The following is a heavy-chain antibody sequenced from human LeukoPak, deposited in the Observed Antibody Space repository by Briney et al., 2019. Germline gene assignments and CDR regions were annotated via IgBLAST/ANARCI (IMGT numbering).Heavy chain of an antibody. CDR2: INHSGST. D-gene: IGHD3-22*01. Sequence: PSETLSLTCAVYGGSFSGYYWSWIRQPPGKGLEWIGEINHSGSTNYNPSLKSRVTISVDTSKNQFSLKLSSVTAADTAVYYCAREPYYHDSSGYYRPDAFDIWGQGTMVTVSS. CDR1: GGSFSGYY. J-gene: IGHJ3*02. CDR3: AREPYYHDSSGYYRPDAFDI. V-gene: IGHV4-34*01.